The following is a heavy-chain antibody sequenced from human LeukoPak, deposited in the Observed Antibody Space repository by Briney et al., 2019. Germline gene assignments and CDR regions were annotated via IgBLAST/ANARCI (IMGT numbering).Heavy chain of an antibody. CDR1: GGTFSSYA. CDR3: ARGSGNNDY. J-gene: IGHJ4*02. V-gene: IGHV1-69*04. D-gene: IGHD3-10*01. Sequence: ASVKVSCKASGGTFSSYAISWVRQAPGQGLEWMRRIIPILGIANYAQKFQGRVTITADKSTSTAYMELSSLRSEDTAVYYCARGSGNNDYWGQGTLVTVSS. CDR2: IIPILGIA.